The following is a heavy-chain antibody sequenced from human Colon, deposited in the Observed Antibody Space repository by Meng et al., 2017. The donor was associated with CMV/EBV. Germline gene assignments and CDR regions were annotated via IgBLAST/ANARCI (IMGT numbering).Heavy chain of an antibody. D-gene: IGHD2-2*02. J-gene: IGHJ6*02. CDR3: ARDGGLVVVPAAIGAYYYGMDV. CDR1: GFTFSSYS. CDR2: ISSSSSYI. Sequence: GESLKISCAASGFTFSSYSMNWVRQAPGKGLEWVSSISSSSSYIYYADSVKGRSTISRDNAKNSLYLQMNSLRAEDTAVYYCARDGGLVVVPAAIGAYYYGMDVWGQGTTVTVSS. V-gene: IGHV3-21*01.